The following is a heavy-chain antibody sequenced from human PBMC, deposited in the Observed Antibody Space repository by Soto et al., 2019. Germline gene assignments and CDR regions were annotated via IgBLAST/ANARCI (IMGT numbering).Heavy chain of an antibody. CDR2: ISSSSSTI. Sequence: GGSLRLSCAASGFTFSSYSMNWVRQAPGKGLEWVSYISSSSSTIYYADSVKGRFTISRDNAKNSLYLQMNSLRDEDTAVYYCARASRILLAGTTSNFDYWGQGTLVTVSS. V-gene: IGHV3-48*02. J-gene: IGHJ4*02. D-gene: IGHD1-7*01. CDR1: GFTFSSYS. CDR3: ARASRILLAGTTSNFDY.